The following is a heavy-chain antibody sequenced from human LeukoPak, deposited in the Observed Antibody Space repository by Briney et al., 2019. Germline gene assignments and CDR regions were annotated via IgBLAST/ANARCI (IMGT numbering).Heavy chain of an antibody. CDR3: AREGRGAGARIHDAFDI. CDR1: GFTFSSYG. CDR2: VSGSGGST. J-gene: IGHJ3*02. V-gene: IGHV3-23*01. D-gene: IGHD1-26*01. Sequence: GGTLRLSCAASGFTFSSYGMSWVRQAPGKGLEWVSTVSGSGGSTYYADSVKGRFTISRDNSKNTLYLQMNSLRAEDTAVYYCAREGRGAGARIHDAFDIWGQGTMVTVSS.